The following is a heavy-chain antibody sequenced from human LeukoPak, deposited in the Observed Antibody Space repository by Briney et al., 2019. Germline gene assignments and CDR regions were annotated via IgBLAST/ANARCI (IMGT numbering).Heavy chain of an antibody. CDR2: IIPIFGTA. Sequence: SVKVSCKASGGTFSSYAIGWVRQAPGQGLEWMGRIIPIFGTANYAQKFQGRVTITTDESTSTAYMELSSLRSEDTAVYYCASLTFGGVIFDYWGQGTLVTVSS. D-gene: IGHD3-16*01. CDR1: GGTFSSYA. V-gene: IGHV1-69*05. J-gene: IGHJ4*02. CDR3: ASLTFGGVIFDY.